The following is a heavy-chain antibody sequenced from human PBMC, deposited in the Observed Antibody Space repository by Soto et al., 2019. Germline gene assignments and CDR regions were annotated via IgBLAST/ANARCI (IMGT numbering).Heavy chain of an antibody. V-gene: IGHV1-69*13. D-gene: IGHD2-2*01. Sequence: SVKVSCKASGGTFNNLAISWVRQAPGQGLEWMGGIIPLFGTGNYAQKFQGRVTITADESTSTAYMELNSLRSEDTAVYYCARGGYCSSTSCFDIYYYYGMDVWGQGTTVTVSS. CDR2: IIPLFGTG. CDR1: GGTFNNLA. CDR3: ARGGYCSSTSCFDIYYYYGMDV. J-gene: IGHJ6*02.